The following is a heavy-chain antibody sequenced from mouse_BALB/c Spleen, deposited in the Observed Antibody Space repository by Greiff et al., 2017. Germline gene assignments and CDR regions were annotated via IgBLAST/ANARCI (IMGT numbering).Heavy chain of an antibody. CDR1: GFTFSSYT. V-gene: IGHV5-9*04. Sequence: EVQGVESGGGLVKPGGSLKLSCAASGFTFSSYTMSWVRQTPEKRLEWVATISSGGGNTYYPDSVKGRFTISRDNAKNNLYLQMTSLRSEDTAMYYCARPNWDGAWFAYWGQGTLVTVSA. CDR3: ARPNWDGAWFAY. CDR2: ISSGGGNT. D-gene: IGHD4-1*01. J-gene: IGHJ3*01.